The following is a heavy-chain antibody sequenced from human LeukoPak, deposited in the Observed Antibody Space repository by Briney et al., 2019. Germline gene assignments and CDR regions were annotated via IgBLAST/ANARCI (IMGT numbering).Heavy chain of an antibody. J-gene: IGHJ3*02. D-gene: IGHD3-22*01. CDR3: AKCHYYDRSGYYYHALDI. Sequence: PGGSLRLSRAASEFISGSYAMTWVRQGPRKGLECVSTVSVIGDSTYYADSVKGRFTISRDNSKNTLYLEMNSLRAEDTAVYYCAKCHYYDRSGYYYHALDIWGQGTMVTVSS. CDR1: EFISGSYA. CDR2: VSVIGDST. V-gene: IGHV3-23*01.